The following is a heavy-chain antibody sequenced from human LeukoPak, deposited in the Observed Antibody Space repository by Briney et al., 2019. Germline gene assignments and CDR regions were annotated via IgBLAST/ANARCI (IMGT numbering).Heavy chain of an antibody. CDR2: FDPEDAET. D-gene: IGHD3-10*01. J-gene: IGHJ4*02. CDR3: ATENASGSYFDY. V-gene: IGHV1-24*01. Sequence: GASVKVSCKVSGYTLTELSMHWVRQAPGKGLEWMGGFDPEDAETIYAQKFQGGVTMTEETSTDTAYMELSSLRSEDTAVYYCATENASGSYFDYWGQGTLVTVSS. CDR1: GYTLTELS.